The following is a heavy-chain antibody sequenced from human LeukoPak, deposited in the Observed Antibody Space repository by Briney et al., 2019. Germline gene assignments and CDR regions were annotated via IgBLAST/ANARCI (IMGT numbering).Heavy chain of an antibody. CDR2: ISRASESI. D-gene: IGHD3-9*01. Sequence: GGSLRLSCAASGFTFNTYSMSWVRQAPGKGLEWVSIISRASESIFYADSVKGRFTISRDNAKTSLYLQMNSLRAEDTAVYYCARRVRYFDWDQFDYWGQGTLVTVSS. CDR1: GFTFNTYS. CDR3: ARRVRYFDWDQFDY. J-gene: IGHJ4*02. V-gene: IGHV3-21*01.